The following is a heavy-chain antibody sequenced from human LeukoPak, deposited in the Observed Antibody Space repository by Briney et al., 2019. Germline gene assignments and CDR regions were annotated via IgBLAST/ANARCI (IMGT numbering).Heavy chain of an antibody. CDR1: GFSVSSNY. D-gene: IGHD4-17*01. Sequence: GGSLRLSCATSGFSVSSNYMSWVRQAPGKGLEWVSLIYSGASTYYADSVKGRFTISRDNSKNTLYLQMDSLRDEDTAVYYCARVYRDYYFDTWGQGTLVTVSS. V-gene: IGHV3-53*01. J-gene: IGHJ4*02. CDR3: ARVYRDYYFDT. CDR2: IYSGAST.